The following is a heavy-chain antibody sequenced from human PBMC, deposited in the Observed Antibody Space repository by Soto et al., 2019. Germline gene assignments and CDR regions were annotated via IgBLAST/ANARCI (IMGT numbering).Heavy chain of an antibody. CDR1: GYRFTTYW. Sequence: LGESLKISCKASGYRFTTYWIAWVRQMPGKGLEWMGIIYPGDSDSRYSPSFQGQVTISADKSITTAYLQWSSLKASDTAMYYCAIAQQQLGADYYYGMDVWRQGTTVISSS. J-gene: IGHJ6*01. CDR2: IYPGDSDS. D-gene: IGHD6-13*01. V-gene: IGHV5-51*01. CDR3: AIAQQQLGADYYYGMDV.